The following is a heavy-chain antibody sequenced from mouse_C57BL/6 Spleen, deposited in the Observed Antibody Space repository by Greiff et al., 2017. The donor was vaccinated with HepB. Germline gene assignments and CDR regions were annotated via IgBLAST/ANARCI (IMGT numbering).Heavy chain of an antibody. Sequence: EVNVVESGGDLVKPGGSLKLSCAASGFTFSSYGMSWVRQTPDKRLEWVATISSGGSYTYYPDSVKGRFTISRDNAKDTLYLQRSSLNSEDTDMYYCARHEKYGYDVPFAYWGQGTLVTVSA. V-gene: IGHV5-6*01. CDR2: ISSGGSYT. J-gene: IGHJ3*01. CDR3: ARHEKYGYDVPFAY. CDR1: GFTFSSYG. D-gene: IGHD2-2*01.